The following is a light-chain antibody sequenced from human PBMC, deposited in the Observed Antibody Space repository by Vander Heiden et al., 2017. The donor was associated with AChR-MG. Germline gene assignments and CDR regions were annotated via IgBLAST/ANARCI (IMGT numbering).Light chain of an antibody. J-gene: IGLJ3*02. CDR3: QTWGSDMRV. Sequence: QHVVTQSPSASASLGASVKLTCTLGSGHSSKAIAWHQQQPEKGPRYLMKLNRDGSHSKGDGIPDRFYGSSSGAERHLTISSLQSEDESYDYCQTWGSDMRVFGGGTKLTVL. CDR1: SGHSSKA. V-gene: IGLV4-69*01. CDR2: LNRDGSH.